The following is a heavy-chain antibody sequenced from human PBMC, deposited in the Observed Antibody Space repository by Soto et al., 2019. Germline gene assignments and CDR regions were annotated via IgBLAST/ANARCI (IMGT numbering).Heavy chain of an antibody. CDR2: IYYSGST. D-gene: IGHD3-22*01. CDR3: ARQVRWPSGLLRAPFDY. V-gene: IGHV4-59*08. CDR1: SGSISSYY. J-gene: IGHJ4*02. Sequence: QVQLQESGPGLVKPSETLSLTCTVSSGSISSYYWSWIRQPPGKGLEWIGHIYYSGSTNYNPSLKGRATISLDTSQNQFSLELSFVTAADTAVYYCARQVRWPSGLLRAPFDYWGQGTLVTVSS.